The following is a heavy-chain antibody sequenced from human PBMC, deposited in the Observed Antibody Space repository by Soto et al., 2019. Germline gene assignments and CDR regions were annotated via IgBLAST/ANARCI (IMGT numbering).Heavy chain of an antibody. CDR2: ISDSGGNT. Sequence: GGSLRLSCAASALTLRNYAMSWVRQAPGKGLEWVSVISDSGGNTYYADSVKGRFTISRDNSKNTMYLQMNSLRVEDTAVYYCAKGEGVAASYLDYWGQGTLVTVSS. CDR3: AKGEGVAASYLDY. CDR1: ALTLRNYA. V-gene: IGHV3-23*01. J-gene: IGHJ4*02. D-gene: IGHD2-15*01.